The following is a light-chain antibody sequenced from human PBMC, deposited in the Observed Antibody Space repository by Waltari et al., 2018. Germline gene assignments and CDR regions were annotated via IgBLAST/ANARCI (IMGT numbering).Light chain of an antibody. J-gene: IGKJ1*01. CDR1: QSLSIY. CDR3: QHYVSLPVT. CDR2: HAS. V-gene: IGKV3-20*01. Sequence: EIVLTQSPGTLSLSPGERATLSCRASQSLSIYLAWYQQKPGRAPRRLIYHASSSATGVPDRFSGSGSGTDFSLTISRLEPEDFAVYYCQHYVSLPVTFGQGTKVEIK.